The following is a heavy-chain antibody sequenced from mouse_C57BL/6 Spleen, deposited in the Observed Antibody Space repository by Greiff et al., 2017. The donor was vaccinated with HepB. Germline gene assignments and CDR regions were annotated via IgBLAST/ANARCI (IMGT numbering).Heavy chain of an antibody. D-gene: IGHD1-1*01. CDR2: INPSNGGT. Sequence: QVQLKQPGTELVKPGASVKLSCKASGYTFTSYWMHWVKQRPGQGLEWIGNINPSNGGTNYNEKFKSKATLTVDKSSSTAYMQLSSLTSEDSAVYYCARHLYYYGSSYVPFAYWGQGTLVTVSA. J-gene: IGHJ3*01. V-gene: IGHV1-53*01. CDR1: GYTFTSYW. CDR3: ARHLYYYGSSYVPFAY.